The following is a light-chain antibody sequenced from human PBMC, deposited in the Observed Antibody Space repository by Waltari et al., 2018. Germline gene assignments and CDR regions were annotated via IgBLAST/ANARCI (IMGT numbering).Light chain of an antibody. CDR1: SSNIGRRY. CDR3: TAWDDSLNAWV. V-gene: IGLV1-47*03. Sequence: QSVLTQPPSASGTPGQRVTISCSGSSSNIGRRYVYWYQQVPGTAPKLLIYLTNQRPSGVPDRFSGSKSGTSASLAISGLWSDDEADYYCTAWDDSLNAWVFGGGTQLTV. J-gene: IGLJ3*02. CDR2: LTN.